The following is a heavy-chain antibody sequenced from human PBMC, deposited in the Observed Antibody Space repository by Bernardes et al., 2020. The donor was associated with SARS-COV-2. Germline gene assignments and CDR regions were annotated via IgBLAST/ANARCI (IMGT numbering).Heavy chain of an antibody. V-gene: IGHV4-59*08. D-gene: IGHD4-4*01. CDR3: ARHFAATTLTVDP. CDR1: GGSISNYY. Sequence: SETLSLTCTVSGGSISNYYWSWIRQPPGKGLEWIAYIYYSGSTNYNPSLKSRVTISVDTSKNQFSLKLTSVTAADTAVYYCARHFAATTLTVDPWGQGTLVTVSS. J-gene: IGHJ5*02. CDR2: IYYSGST.